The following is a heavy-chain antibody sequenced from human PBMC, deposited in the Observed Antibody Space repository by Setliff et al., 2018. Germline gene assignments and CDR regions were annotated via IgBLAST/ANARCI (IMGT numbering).Heavy chain of an antibody. J-gene: IGHJ6*02. V-gene: IGHV1-2*06. Sequence: ASVKVSCKASGYTFTGYYMHWVRQAPGQGLEWMGRINPNSGGTSYAQKFQGRVTMTRDTSISTAYMELSRLRSDDTAVYYCARDSRGLVPAAIEGSYYYYGMDVWGQGTTVTVSS. CDR1: GYTFTGYY. D-gene: IGHD2-2*02. CDR3: ARDSRGLVPAAIEGSYYYYGMDV. CDR2: INPNSGGT.